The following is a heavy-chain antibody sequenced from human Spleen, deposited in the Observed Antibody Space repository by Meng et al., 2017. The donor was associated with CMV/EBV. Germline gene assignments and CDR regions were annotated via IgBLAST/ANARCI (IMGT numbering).Heavy chain of an antibody. CDR2: IYWNDDK. V-gene: IGHV2-5*01. CDR1: FYMRTSGVG. D-gene: IGHD1-7*01. CDR3: AQTVTSAGTGKNWFDP. J-gene: IGHJ5*02. Sequence: FYMRTSGVGVGWIRQPPGKALEWRALIYWNDDKRYRPALKSRLTITKDTSKNQVVLTMTNMDPVDTATYYCAQTVTSAGTGKNWFDPWGQGTLVTVSS.